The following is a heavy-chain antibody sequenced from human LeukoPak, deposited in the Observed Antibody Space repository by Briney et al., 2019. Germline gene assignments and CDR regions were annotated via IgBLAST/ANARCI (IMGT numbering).Heavy chain of an antibody. CDR1: GFTFSSYS. CDR2: ISSSSSYV. V-gene: IGHV3-21*01. D-gene: IGHD3-10*01. Sequence: GGSLRLSCEASGFTFSSYSMNWVRRAPGKGLKWVSSISSSSSYVYDADSVKGRFNISRDNAKNSRYLQMNSLRAEDTTLYYCARDSTMGMSRMVRGEIWNWFDPWGQGTLVTVSS. J-gene: IGHJ5*02. CDR3: ARDSTMGMSRMVRGEIWNWFDP.